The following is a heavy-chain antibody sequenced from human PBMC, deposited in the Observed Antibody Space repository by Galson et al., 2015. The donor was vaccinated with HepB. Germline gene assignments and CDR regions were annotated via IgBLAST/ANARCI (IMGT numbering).Heavy chain of an antibody. V-gene: IGHV1-18*01. CDR1: GYSFTSYG. CDR2: ISAYNGNT. Sequence: SVKLSCKASGYSFTSYGISWVRQTPGQGLEWMAWISAYNGNTNYAQKLQGRVTMTTDTSTSTAYMELRSLRSDDTAVYHCARAGDNWNDGEAFDIWGQGTMVTVSS. J-gene: IGHJ3*02. CDR3: ARAGDNWNDGEAFDI. D-gene: IGHD1-20*01.